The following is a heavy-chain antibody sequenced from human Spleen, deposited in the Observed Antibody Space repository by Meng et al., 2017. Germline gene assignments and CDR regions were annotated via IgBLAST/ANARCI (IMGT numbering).Heavy chain of an antibody. CDR3: ARDLAVVTVDYYYYGMDV. CDR1: GFTFSDYY. Sequence: GESLKISCAASGFTFSDYYMSWIRQAPGKGLEWVSYISSSGSTIYYADSVKGRFTISRDNAKNSLYLQMNSLRAEDTAVYYCARDLAVVTVDYYYYGMDVWGQGTTVTVSS. J-gene: IGHJ6*02. V-gene: IGHV3-11*01. CDR2: ISSSGSTI. D-gene: IGHD4-23*01.